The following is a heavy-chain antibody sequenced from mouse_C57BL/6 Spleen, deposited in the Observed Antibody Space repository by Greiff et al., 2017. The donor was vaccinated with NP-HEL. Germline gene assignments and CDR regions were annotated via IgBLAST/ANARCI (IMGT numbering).Heavy chain of an antibody. CDR2: IYPGDGDT. CDR1: GYAFSSYW. V-gene: IGHV1-80*01. Sequence: QVQLQQSGAELVKPGASVKISCKASGYAFSSYWMNWVKQRPGKGLEWIGQIYPGDGDTNYNGKFKGKATLTADKSSSTAYMQLSNLTSEDSAVYFRARSHRYNGYDSRYFDDWGKGTTVTVSS. J-gene: IGHJ1*03. CDR3: ARSHRYNGYDSRYFDD. D-gene: IGHD2-2*01.